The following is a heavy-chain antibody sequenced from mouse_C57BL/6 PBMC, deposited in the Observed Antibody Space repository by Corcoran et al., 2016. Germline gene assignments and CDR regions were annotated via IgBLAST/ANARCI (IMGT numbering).Heavy chain of an antibody. CDR3: ARGSNNYVHWYLEV. V-gene: IGHV1-76*01. J-gene: IGHJ1*03. D-gene: IGHD1-3*01. CDR1: GYTFTDYY. CDR2: IYPGSGNT. Sequence: QVQLKQSGAELVRPGASVKLSCKASGYTFTDYYINWVKQRPGQGLEWIARIYPGSGNTYHNEKFKGKATLTAEKSSSTACMQLSSMTSEASAVYFCARGSNNYVHWYLEVWGTGTTVTVSS.